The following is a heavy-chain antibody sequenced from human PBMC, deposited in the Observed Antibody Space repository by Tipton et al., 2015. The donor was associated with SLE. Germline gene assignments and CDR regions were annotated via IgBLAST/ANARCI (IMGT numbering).Heavy chain of an antibody. V-gene: IGHV1-18*01. CDR3: ATTVSIAVAGWYYFDY. D-gene: IGHD6-19*01. CDR2: ISAYNGNT. CDR1: GGTFSSYA. J-gene: IGHJ4*02. Sequence: QLVQSGAEVKKPGSSVKVSCKASGGTFSSYAISWVRQAPGQGLEWMGWISAYNGNTNYAQKLQGRVTMTTDTSTSTAYMELRSLRSDDTAVYYCATTVSIAVAGWYYFDYWGQGTLVTVSS.